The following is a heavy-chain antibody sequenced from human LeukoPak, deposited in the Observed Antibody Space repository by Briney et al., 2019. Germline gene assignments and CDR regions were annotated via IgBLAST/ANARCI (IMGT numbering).Heavy chain of an antibody. J-gene: IGHJ4*02. CDR3: ARANFLYCSSTTCLFDY. CDR2: INPNDGDT. D-gene: IGHD2-2*01. Sequence: ASVRVSCKASGYTFTDYYMHWVRQAPGQGFEWMGWINPNDGDTNYAQKFQGRVTMTRDTSISTAHMEVSRLRSDDTAVYFCARANFLYCSSTTCLFDYWGQGTLVTVSS. V-gene: IGHV1-2*02. CDR1: GYTFTDYY.